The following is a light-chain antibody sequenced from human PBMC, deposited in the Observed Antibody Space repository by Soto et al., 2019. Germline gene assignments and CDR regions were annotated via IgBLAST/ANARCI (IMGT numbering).Light chain of an antibody. J-gene: IGLJ3*02. CDR1: NIGSKS. Sequence: SYGLTQAPSMSVAPGQTARITCGGNNIGSKSVHWYQQRPGQAPVVVIYDDTDRPSGIPERFSGSNSGNTATLTISGVEAGDEADYYCQVRETNTDHLVFGGGTKLTVL. CDR3: QVRETNTDHLV. CDR2: DDT. V-gene: IGLV3-21*02.